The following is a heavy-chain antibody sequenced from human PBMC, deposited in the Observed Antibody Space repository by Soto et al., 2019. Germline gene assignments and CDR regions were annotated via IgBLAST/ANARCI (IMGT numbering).Heavy chain of an antibody. V-gene: IGHV4-31*03. CDR3: ARVTYTFGGVIVIPYYFDY. J-gene: IGHJ4*02. D-gene: IGHD3-16*02. Sequence: QVQLQESGPGLVKPSQTLSLTCTVSGGSISSGGYYWSWIRQHPGKGLEWIGYIYYSGSTYYNPSLKSRVTISVDTSKNQFSLKLSSVTAADTAVYYCARVTYTFGGVIVIPYYFDYWGQGTLVTVSS. CDR1: GGSISSGGYY. CDR2: IYYSGST.